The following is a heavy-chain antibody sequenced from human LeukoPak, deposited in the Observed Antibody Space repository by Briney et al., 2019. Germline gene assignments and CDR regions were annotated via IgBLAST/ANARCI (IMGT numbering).Heavy chain of an antibody. D-gene: IGHD2-8*02. J-gene: IGHJ4*02. CDR1: GGSISSYY. CDR2: IYYSGST. CDR3: ARDSSYCTCGVCYSGFDY. V-gene: IGHV4-59*01. Sequence: SETLSHTCTVSGGSISSYYWSWIRQPPGKGLEWFGYIYYSGSTNYNPSLKSRVTISVDTSKNQFSLKLSSVTAADTAVYYCARDSSYCTCGVCYSGFDYWGQGTLVTVSS.